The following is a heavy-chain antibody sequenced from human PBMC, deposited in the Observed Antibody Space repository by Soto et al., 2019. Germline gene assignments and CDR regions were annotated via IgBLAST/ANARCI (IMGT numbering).Heavy chain of an antibody. J-gene: IGHJ4*02. CDR3: ARDNRGTFDY. D-gene: IGHD7-27*01. CDR2: ISSSSSHT. Sequence: TGGSLRLSCTASRFTFSNYSMNWVRQAPGKGLEWVSSISSSSSHTYYADSVKGRFTISRDNARSSLYLQMDSLRVDDTAVYCCARDNRGTFDYWGQGALVTVSS. CDR1: RFTFSNYS. V-gene: IGHV3-21*04.